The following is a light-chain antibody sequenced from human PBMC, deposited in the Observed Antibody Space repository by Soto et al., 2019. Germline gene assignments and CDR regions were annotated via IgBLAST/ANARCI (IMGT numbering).Light chain of an antibody. CDR2: GAS. J-gene: IGKJ3*01. Sequence: EIVLTRSPGTLSLSPGERATLSCRASQSVNSNYLAWYQHQPGQAPRLLIFGASYRATGIPDRFSGSGSGTDFTLTISRLEPEDFAVYYCQHYDTSPPEFTFGPGTKVDIK. V-gene: IGKV3-20*01. CDR3: QHYDTSPPEFT. CDR1: QSVNSNY.